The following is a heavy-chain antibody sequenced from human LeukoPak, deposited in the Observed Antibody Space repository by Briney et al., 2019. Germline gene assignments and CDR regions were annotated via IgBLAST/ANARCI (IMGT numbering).Heavy chain of an antibody. CDR2: ISGFGGST. V-gene: IGHV3-23*01. CDR1: GFIFDNYA. CDR3: ARRGGSSWSSFDY. Sequence: GGSLILSCAASGFIFDNYAMNWVRQAPGKGLEWLTGISGFGGSTYYAASAKGRFTISRDNSGNTLFLQLNNLRVEDTAVYYCARRGGSSWSSFDYWGQGSLVTVSS. J-gene: IGHJ4*02. D-gene: IGHD6-13*01.